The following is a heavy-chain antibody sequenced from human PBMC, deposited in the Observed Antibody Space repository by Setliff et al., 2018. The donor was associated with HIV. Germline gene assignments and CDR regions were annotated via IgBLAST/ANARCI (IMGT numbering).Heavy chain of an antibody. D-gene: IGHD6-19*01. CDR1: GYTFNSAY. CDR2: INPSAGST. J-gene: IGHJ4*02. Sequence: AASVKVSCKASGYTFNSAYINWVRQAPGQGLEWMGIINPSAGSTSYAQRFQDRVTMTTDTSTSTVYMELSNLRSEDTAVYCCARGLWLVLYYFDYWGQGTLVTAPQ. V-gene: IGHV1-46*02. CDR3: ARGLWLVLYYFDY.